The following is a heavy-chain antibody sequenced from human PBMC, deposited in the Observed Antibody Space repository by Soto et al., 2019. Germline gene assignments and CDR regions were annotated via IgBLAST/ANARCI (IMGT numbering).Heavy chain of an antibody. Sequence: SETLSLTCGVSGGTVAISHWWSCVRQSPGGGLEWIGNVYHTGDTNLNPSLQSRVTISVDKSNNQFSLRLNSLTAADTAVYFCAREIVTAGGNNYFDPWGPGTLVTVSS. CDR1: GGTVAISHW. CDR3: AREIVTAGGNNYFDP. V-gene: IGHV4-4*02. CDR2: VYHTGDT. J-gene: IGHJ5*02. D-gene: IGHD2-21*02.